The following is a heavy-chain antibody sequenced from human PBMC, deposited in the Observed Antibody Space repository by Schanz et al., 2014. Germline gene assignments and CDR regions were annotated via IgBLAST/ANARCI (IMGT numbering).Heavy chain of an antibody. CDR2: ISRSSSTI. J-gene: IGHJ4*02. CDR1: GFTVSSNY. Sequence: DVQLVDSGGDLVQPGGSLRLSCAASGFTVSSNYMSWVRQAPGKGLEWVSYISRSSSTIYYADSVKGRFTISRDNAKNSLYLQMNSLRAEDTAVYYCVRDTDYHFDYWGQGTLVTVSS. D-gene: IGHD4-17*01. CDR3: VRDTDYHFDY. V-gene: IGHV3-48*01.